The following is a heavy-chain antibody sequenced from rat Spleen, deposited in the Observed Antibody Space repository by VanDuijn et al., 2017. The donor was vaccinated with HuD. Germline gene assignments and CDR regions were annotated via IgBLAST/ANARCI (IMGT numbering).Heavy chain of an antibody. CDR1: GFSLTRYH. J-gene: IGHJ2*01. CDR3: ARDAGILRY. CDR2: IWTGGST. Sequence: QVQLKESGPGLVQPSQTLSLTCTVPGFSLTRYHVTWVRQPPGKGLEWMGVIWTGGSTAYNSLLKSRLSSSRDISKSQVFLRRNRLQTEDTATYYWARDAGILRYGRQGVMVTVSS. D-gene: IGHD1-6*01. V-gene: IGHV2-43*01.